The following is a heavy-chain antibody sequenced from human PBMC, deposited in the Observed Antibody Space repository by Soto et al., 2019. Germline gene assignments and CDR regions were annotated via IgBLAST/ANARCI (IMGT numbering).Heavy chain of an antibody. Sequence: ASVKVSCKASGYTFTIYYMHWVRQAPGQGLEWMGWINPKSGGTMYPQKFQGRVTMTWDTSISTAYMALTRLRSDDTAVYYCARDLAKGGGSAGFDYWGQGTLVTVSS. CDR1: GYTFTIYY. CDR2: INPKSGGT. CDR3: ARDLAKGGGSAGFDY. D-gene: IGHD1-26*01. J-gene: IGHJ4*02. V-gene: IGHV1-2*02.